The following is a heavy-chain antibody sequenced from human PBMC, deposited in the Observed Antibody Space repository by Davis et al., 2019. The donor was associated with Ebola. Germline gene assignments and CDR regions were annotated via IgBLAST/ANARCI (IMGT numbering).Heavy chain of an antibody. J-gene: IGHJ4*02. CDR2: ISSSSSYI. Sequence: PGGSLRLSCAASGFTFSSYSMNWVRQAPGKGLEWVSSISSSSSYIYYADSVKGRFTISRDNDKNSLSLQMNGLRAEDTAVYYCARGPSTGNSFTYWGQGTLVTVSS. D-gene: IGHD4-23*01. V-gene: IGHV3-21*01. CDR3: ARGPSTGNSFTY. CDR1: GFTFSSYS.